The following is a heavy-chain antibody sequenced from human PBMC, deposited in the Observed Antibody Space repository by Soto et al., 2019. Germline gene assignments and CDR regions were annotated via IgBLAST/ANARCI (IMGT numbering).Heavy chain of an antibody. J-gene: IGHJ6*02. CDR3: AKVFFYEPPRPYYYYGMDV. CDR1: GFTFSSYA. CDR2: ISGSGGST. D-gene: IGHD3-3*01. Sequence: EVQLLESGGGLVQPGGSLRLSCAASGFTFSSYAMSWVRQAPGKGLEWVSAISGSGGSTYYADSVKGRFTISRDNSKNTLYLQMNSLRAEDTAVYYCAKVFFYEPPRPYYYYGMDVWGQGTTVTVSS. V-gene: IGHV3-23*01.